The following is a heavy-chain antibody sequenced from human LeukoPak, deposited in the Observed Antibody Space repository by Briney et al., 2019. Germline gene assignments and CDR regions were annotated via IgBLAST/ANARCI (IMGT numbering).Heavy chain of an antibody. Sequence: GGSLRLSCAASGFTFSSYGMHWVRQAPGKGLEWVAVIWYDGSNKYYADSVKGRFTISRDNSKNTLYLQMNSLRAEDTAVYYCARGEYGDYVIDYWGQGTLVTVSS. J-gene: IGHJ4*02. CDR2: IWYDGSNK. D-gene: IGHD4-17*01. V-gene: IGHV3-33*01. CDR1: GFTFSSYG. CDR3: ARGEYGDYVIDY.